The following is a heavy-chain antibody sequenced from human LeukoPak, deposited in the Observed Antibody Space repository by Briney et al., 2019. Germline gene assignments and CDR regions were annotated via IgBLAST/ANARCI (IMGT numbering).Heavy chain of an antibody. V-gene: IGHV4-4*07. D-gene: IGHD5-18*01. Sequence: SETLSLTCTVSGGSISSYYWSWIRQPAGKGLEWIGRIHTSGSTNYNPSLKSRVTMSVDTSKNQFSLKLSSVTAEDTAVYYCARALSVDTAMVNRIYYYYYYMDVWGKGTTVTVSS. J-gene: IGHJ6*03. CDR3: ARALSVDTAMVNRIYYYYYYMDV. CDR1: GGSISSYY. CDR2: IHTSGST.